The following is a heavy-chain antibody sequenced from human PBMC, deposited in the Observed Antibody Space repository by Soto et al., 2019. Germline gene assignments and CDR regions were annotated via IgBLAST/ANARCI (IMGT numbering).Heavy chain of an antibody. J-gene: IGHJ6*02. V-gene: IGHV3-30*04. CDR1: GFTFTDYA. Sequence: GGSLRLSCAASGFTFTDYALHWVRQAPGKGLEWVAVISYDGSNKYYADSVKGRFTISRDNSKNTLYLQMNSLRAEDTAVYYCAKDLYCSSTSCYTYYYYYYGMDVWGQGTTVTVSS. D-gene: IGHD2-2*02. CDR2: ISYDGSNK. CDR3: AKDLYCSSTSCYTYYYYYYGMDV.